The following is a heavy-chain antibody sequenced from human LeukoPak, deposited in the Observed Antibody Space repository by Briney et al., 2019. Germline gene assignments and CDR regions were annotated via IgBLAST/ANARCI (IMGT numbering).Heavy chain of an antibody. J-gene: IGHJ4*02. CDR3: VAGNGWLGDY. CDR2: ISSSGSDI. Sequence: HPGGSLRLSCAASGFTFSNYEMHWVRQAPGKGLEWVSYISSSGSDIYYADSVKGRFTISRDNGKNLLYLQMNSLRAEDTAVYYCVAGNGWLGDYWGQGTLVTVSS. D-gene: IGHD6-19*01. CDR1: GFTFSNYE. V-gene: IGHV3-48*03.